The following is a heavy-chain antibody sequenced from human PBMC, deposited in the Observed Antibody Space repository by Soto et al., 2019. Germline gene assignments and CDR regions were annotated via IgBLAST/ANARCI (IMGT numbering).Heavy chain of an antibody. Sequence: QVHLVQSGAEVKKPGASVKVSCKGSGYDFTTYGITWVRQAPGQGLEWMAWISAHNGNTDYAQKLPRRVTVTGDTSTSTAYMALRSLRSDDTAVYYCARGRYGDYWGQGALVTVSS. CDR1: GYDFTTYG. CDR2: ISAHNGNT. V-gene: IGHV1-18*01. J-gene: IGHJ4*02. D-gene: IGHD1-1*01. CDR3: ARGRYGDY.